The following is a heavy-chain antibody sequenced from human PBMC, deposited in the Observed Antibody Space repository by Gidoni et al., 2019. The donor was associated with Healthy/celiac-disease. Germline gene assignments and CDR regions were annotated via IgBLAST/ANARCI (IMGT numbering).Heavy chain of an antibody. V-gene: IGHV4-34*01. CDR2: INHSGST. D-gene: IGHD2-8*01. CDR1: GGSFSGYY. CDR3: ARGRGVGWPGGDY. J-gene: IGHJ4*02. Sequence: QVQLQQWGAGLLKPSETLSLTCAVYGGSFSGYYWSWIRQPPGKGLEWIGEINHSGSTNYNPSLKSRVTISVDTSKNQFSLKLSSVTAADTAVYYCARGRGVGWPGGDYWGQGTLVTVSS.